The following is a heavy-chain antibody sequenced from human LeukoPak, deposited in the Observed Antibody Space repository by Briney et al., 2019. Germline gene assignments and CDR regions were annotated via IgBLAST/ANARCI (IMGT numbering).Heavy chain of an antibody. Sequence: SETLSLTCTVSGGSISSGDYYWSWIRQPPGKGLEWIGYIYYSGSTYYNPSLTSRVTISVDTSKNQFSLKLSSVTAADTAVYYCARAATDSSGYYYVKMGHNWFDPWGQGTLVTVSS. CDR2: IYYSGST. V-gene: IGHV4-30-4*01. J-gene: IGHJ5*02. CDR1: GGSISSGDYY. D-gene: IGHD3-22*01. CDR3: ARAATDSSGYYYVKMGHNWFDP.